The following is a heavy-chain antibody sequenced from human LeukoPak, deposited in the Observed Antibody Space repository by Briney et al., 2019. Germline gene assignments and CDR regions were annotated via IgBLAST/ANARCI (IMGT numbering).Heavy chain of an antibody. Sequence: GGSLRLSCAASGFTFSSYAMHWVRQAPGKGLEYVSAISSNGGSTYYANSVKSRFTISRDNSKNTLYLQMGSLRAEDMAVYYCARDLGYSSGWGFDYWGQGTLVTVSS. CDR3: ARDLGYSSGWGFDY. J-gene: IGHJ4*02. V-gene: IGHV3-64*01. CDR2: ISSNGGST. CDR1: GFTFSSYA. D-gene: IGHD6-19*01.